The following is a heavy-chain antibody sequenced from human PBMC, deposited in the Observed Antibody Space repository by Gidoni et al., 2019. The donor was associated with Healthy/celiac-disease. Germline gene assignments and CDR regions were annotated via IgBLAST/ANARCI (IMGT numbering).Heavy chain of an antibody. CDR3: AKAMYYDFWSGYYAPTPFDY. CDR1: GFTFSSYA. V-gene: IGHV3-23*01. D-gene: IGHD3-3*01. CDR2: ISGSGGST. J-gene: IGHJ4*02. Sequence: EVQLLESGGGLVQPGGSLRLSCAASGFTFSSYAMSWVRQAPGKGLEWVSAISGSGGSTYYADSVKGRFTISRDNSKNTLYLQMNSLRAEDTAVYYCAKAMYYDFWSGYYAPTPFDYWGQGTLVTVSS.